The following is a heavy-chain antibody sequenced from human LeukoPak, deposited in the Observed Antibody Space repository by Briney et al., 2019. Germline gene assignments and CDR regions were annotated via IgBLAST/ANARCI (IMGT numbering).Heavy chain of an antibody. CDR1: GGTFSSYA. D-gene: IGHD2-2*01. CDR2: IIPIFGTA. Sequence: ASVTVSCTASGGTFSSYAISWVRQAPGQGLEWMGGIIPIFGTANYAQKFQGRVTITADESTSTAYMELSSLRSEDTAAYYCARGLRSTSSETDYWGQGTLVTVSS. V-gene: IGHV1-69*13. J-gene: IGHJ4*02. CDR3: ARGLRSTSSETDY.